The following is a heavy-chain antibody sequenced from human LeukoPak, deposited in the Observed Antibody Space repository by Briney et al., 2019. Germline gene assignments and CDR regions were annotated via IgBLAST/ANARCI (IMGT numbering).Heavy chain of an antibody. CDR3: ARGGWGSSTYFDY. Sequence: ASVKVSCKTSGYTFNGYYMHWVRQAPGQGLEWMGSVDPNTGDTNYPQNFQGRVTMTRDTSISTAYMELSSLRYDDTAVYYCARGGWGSSTYFDYWGQGTLVTVSS. J-gene: IGHJ4*02. D-gene: IGHD6-6*01. CDR1: GYTFNGYY. CDR2: VDPNTGDT. V-gene: IGHV1-2*02.